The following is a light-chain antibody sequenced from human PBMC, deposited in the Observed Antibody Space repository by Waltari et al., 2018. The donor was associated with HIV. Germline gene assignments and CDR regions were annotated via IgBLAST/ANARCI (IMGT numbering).Light chain of an antibody. J-gene: IGKJ1*01. CDR2: WAS. Sequence: ILTTPSPDSLAVSPCERAIITCKSSHSVLYSSNNKNYLAWYQEKPGQPPKLLIYWASTREAGVPDRFSGSGSGTDFTLTIGSLQAEDVALYYCEQYYSTPRTFGQGTKVEVK. V-gene: IGKV4-1*01. CDR1: HSVLYSSNNKNY. CDR3: EQYYSTPRT.